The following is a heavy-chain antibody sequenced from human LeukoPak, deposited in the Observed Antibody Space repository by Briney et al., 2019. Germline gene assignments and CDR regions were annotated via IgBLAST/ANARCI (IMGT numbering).Heavy chain of an antibody. J-gene: IGHJ6*02. CDR1: GGTFSSYA. CDR2: ITPILGIA. D-gene: IGHD5-18*01. Sequence: GSSVKVSCKVSGGTFSSYAISWVRQAPGQGLEWMGRITPILGIANYAQRFQGRVTITADKSTSTAYMELSSLRSEDTAVYYCARDRYSYGYFDYYGMDVWGQGTTVTVSS. CDR3: ARDRYSYGYFDYYGMDV. V-gene: IGHV1-69*04.